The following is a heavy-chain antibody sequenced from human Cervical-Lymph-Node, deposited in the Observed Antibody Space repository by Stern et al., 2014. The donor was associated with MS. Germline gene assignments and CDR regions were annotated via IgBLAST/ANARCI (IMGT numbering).Heavy chain of an antibody. Sequence: EVQLVESGGGLVQPGGSMRLSCAASGFTFSNSWMDWVRQAPGKGLEWVANIKPDGTEKNYVDSVKGRLPISRDHAKSSMYLQMNSLRAEDTAVYYCVREGDWNHEYWGQGTLVTVSS. CDR3: VREGDWNHEY. D-gene: IGHD1-1*01. V-gene: IGHV3-7*03. CDR2: IKPDGTEK. CDR1: GFTFSNSW. J-gene: IGHJ4*02.